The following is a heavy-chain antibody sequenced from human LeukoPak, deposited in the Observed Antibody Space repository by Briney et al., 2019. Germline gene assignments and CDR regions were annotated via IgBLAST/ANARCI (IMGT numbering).Heavy chain of an antibody. CDR2: MFYRGST. V-gene: IGHV4-39*01. CDR3: ARQGGWGGAASLIEY. D-gene: IGHD1-26*01. CDR1: GVSISTSTYY. Sequence: SETLSLTCTVSGVSISTSTYYWAWIRQPPGKGLEWIGSMFYRGSTYYNASLKSRVTISVNTSKNQFSLNLSSVTASDTAIFYCARQGGWGGAASLIEYWGQGTLVTVSS. J-gene: IGHJ4*02.